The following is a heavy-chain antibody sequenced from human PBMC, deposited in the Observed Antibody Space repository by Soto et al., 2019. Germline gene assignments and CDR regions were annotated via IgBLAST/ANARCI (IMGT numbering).Heavy chain of an antibody. CDR2: VSDSGRRT. J-gene: IGHJ5*01. CDR3: AKDRVAGAIADRFDS. V-gene: IGHV3-23*01. D-gene: IGHD1-26*01. CDR1: GFTFNSYA. Sequence: GGSLRLSCAASGFTFNSYAMNWVRQAPGKGLEWVAVVSDSGRRTDCAESVKGRFTISRDSSKYTVYLEMNTLRAEDTAVYYCAKDRVAGAIADRFDSWGQGTLVTVSS.